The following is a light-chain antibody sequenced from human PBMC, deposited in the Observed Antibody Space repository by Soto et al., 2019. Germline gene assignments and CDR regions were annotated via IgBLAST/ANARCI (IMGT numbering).Light chain of an antibody. CDR1: QSVSTN. J-gene: IGKJ3*01. V-gene: IGKV3-15*01. CDR3: QQYNEWPIA. CDR2: GAS. Sequence: ETVMTQSPATLSVSPGERATLSCGASQSVSTNLAWYQQKPGQVPRLLIYGASTRASDIPARFSGSGSGTQFTITISSLKSEDFAVYYCQQYNEWPIAFGAGTKVDIE.